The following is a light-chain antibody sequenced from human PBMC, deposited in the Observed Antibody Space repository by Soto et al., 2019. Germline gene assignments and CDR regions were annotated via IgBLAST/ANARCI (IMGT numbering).Light chain of an antibody. CDR1: QSVSSY. Sequence: EIVLTQSPATLSLSPGERATLSCRSSQSVSSYLAWYQQKPGQAPRLLIYDASNRATGIPARFSGSGSGTDFTLTISSLQSEDSAIYYCQQYKSWPPITFGQGTKVDIK. J-gene: IGKJ1*01. CDR2: DAS. V-gene: IGKV3-11*01. CDR3: QQYKSWPPIT.